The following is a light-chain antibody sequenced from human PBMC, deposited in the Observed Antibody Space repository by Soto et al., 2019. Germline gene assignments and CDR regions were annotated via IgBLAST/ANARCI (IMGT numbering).Light chain of an antibody. CDR1: QSISSW. CDR3: QQYNRYYT. V-gene: IGKV1-5*03. J-gene: IGKJ2*01. CDR2: KAS. Sequence: DIQMTQSPSTLSASVGDRVTITCRASQSISSWLAWYQQKPGKAPKLLIYKASTLESGVPSRFSGSGSGTEFTLTISSLQPDDFATYYGQQYNRYYTFGQGTKLEIK.